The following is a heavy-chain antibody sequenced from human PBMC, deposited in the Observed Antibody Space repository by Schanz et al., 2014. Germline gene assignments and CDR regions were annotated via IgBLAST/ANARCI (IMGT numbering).Heavy chain of an antibody. V-gene: IGHV1-46*03. CDR2: INPSGGST. D-gene: IGHD6-13*01. Sequence: QGQLVQSGPEVKEPGASVKVSCQTSGYTFTAYGINWVRQAPGQGLEWMGMINPSGGSTTYAQKFQGRVTMTRDTSTSTVYMELSSLRSEDTAVYYCARDGVDAAAGGNYWGQGTLXTVSS. CDR3: ARDGVDAAAGGNY. CDR1: GYTFTAYG. J-gene: IGHJ4*02.